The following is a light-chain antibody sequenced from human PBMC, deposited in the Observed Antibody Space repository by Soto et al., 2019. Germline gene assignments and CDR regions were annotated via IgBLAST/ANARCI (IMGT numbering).Light chain of an antibody. CDR1: QSISSW. Sequence: DIQMTQSPSTLSASVGDRVTITCRASQSISSWLAWYQQKPGKAPKLLIYDASSLESGVPSRFSGSGSGTEITLTISSLQPDDFATYYSQQYNSYSPTFGQGTKLEIK. CDR3: QQYNSYSPT. V-gene: IGKV1-5*01. CDR2: DAS. J-gene: IGKJ2*01.